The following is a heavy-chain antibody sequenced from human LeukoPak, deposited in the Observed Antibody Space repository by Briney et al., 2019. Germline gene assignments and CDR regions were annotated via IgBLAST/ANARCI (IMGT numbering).Heavy chain of an antibody. D-gene: IGHD6-19*01. Sequence: PGRSLRLSCAASGFTFSGYSMHWVRQAPGKGLEWVAFIRYDGSNKYYADSVKGRFTISRDNSKNTLYLQMNSLRAEDTAVYYCARVGVAGTALAYWGQGTLVTVSS. V-gene: IGHV3-30*04. CDR2: IRYDGSNK. J-gene: IGHJ4*02. CDR3: ARVGVAGTALAY. CDR1: GFTFSGYS.